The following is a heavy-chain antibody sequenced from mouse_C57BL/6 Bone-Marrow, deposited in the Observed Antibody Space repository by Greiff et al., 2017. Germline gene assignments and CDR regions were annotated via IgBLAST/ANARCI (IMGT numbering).Heavy chain of an antibody. CDR2: IDPNSGGT. V-gene: IGHV1-72*01. Sequence: QVQLQQPGAELVKPGASVKLSCKASGYTFTSYWMHWVKQRPGRGLGWIGRIDPNSGGTKYNEKFKSKATLTVDKPSSTAYMQLSSLTSEDSAVYYCASYGSSLAWFAYWGQGTLVTVSA. CDR1: GYTFTSYW. CDR3: ASYGSSLAWFAY. D-gene: IGHD1-1*01. J-gene: IGHJ3*01.